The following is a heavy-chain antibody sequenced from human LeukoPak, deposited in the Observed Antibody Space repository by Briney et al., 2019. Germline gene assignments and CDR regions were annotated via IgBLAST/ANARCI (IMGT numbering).Heavy chain of an antibody. V-gene: IGHV1-2*02. CDR3: AGLYHGIRWQTPNFDY. D-gene: IGHD4-23*01. CDR2: INPNSGGT. Sequence: ASVKVSCKASGYTLTGYYMHWVRQAPGQGLEWMGWINPNSGGTNYAQKFQGRVTMTRDTSISTAYMGLSRLRSDDTAVYYCAGLYHGIRWQTPNFDYWGQGTLVTVSS. J-gene: IGHJ4*02. CDR1: GYTLTGYY.